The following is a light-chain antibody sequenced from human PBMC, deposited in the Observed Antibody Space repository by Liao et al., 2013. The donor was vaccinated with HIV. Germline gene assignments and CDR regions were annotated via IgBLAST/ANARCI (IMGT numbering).Light chain of an antibody. Sequence: YELTQPPSVSVAPGKTARITCGGNNIGTKSVHWYQQRPGQAPVLVIYYDSDRPSGIPERFSGSNSGNTATLTISRVEAGDEADYYCQVWDSSSDHRIFGTGTKVTVL. CDR2: YDS. J-gene: IGLJ1*01. CDR3: QVWDSSSDHRI. V-gene: IGLV3-21*04. CDR1: NIGTKS.